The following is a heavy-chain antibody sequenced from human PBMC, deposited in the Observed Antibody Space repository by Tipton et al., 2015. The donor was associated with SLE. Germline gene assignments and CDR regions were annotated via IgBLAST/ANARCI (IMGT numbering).Heavy chain of an antibody. J-gene: IGHJ5*02. CDR2: ISTYSGNT. Sequence: QSGPEVKKPGASVEVSCKTSGYSFTSYGISWVRQAPGQGLESMGWISTYSGNTDYAQNLQGRVTMTTDTSTNTAFLELRSLRSDDTAIYFCARVDCTGSSCYSLSWFDPWGQGTQVTVSS. V-gene: IGHV1-18*01. D-gene: IGHD2-8*02. CDR3: ARVDCTGSSCYSLSWFDP. CDR1: GYSFTSYG.